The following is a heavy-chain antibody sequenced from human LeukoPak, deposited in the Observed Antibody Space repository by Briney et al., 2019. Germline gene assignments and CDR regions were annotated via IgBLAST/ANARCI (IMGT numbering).Heavy chain of an antibody. CDR2: IYISGST. Sequence: SETLSLTCSVSGVSITNYYWAWIRQPAGKGLEWIGRIYISGSTNYNPSLKSRVSISIDKTNNQFSLKLRSVTAADTAVYYCARDYLVGAPLDYWGQGTLVTVSS. D-gene: IGHD1-26*01. V-gene: IGHV4-4*07. CDR3: ARDYLVGAPLDY. CDR1: GVSITNYY. J-gene: IGHJ4*02.